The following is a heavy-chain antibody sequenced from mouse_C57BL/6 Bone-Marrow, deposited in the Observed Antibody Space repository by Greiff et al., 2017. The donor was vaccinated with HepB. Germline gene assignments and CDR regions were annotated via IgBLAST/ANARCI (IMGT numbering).Heavy chain of an antibody. D-gene: IGHD3-1*01. CDR1: GYTFTSYW. J-gene: IGHJ3*01. Sequence: VQLQQPGAEFVKPGASVKLSCKASGYTFTSYWMQWVKQRPGQGLEWIGEIDPSDSYINYNQKFKGKATLTVDTSSSTAYMQLSSRTSEDSAVYYWARRASLLSWFAYWGQGTLVTVSA. CDR3: ARRASLLSWFAY. V-gene: IGHV1-50*01. CDR2: IDPSDSYI.